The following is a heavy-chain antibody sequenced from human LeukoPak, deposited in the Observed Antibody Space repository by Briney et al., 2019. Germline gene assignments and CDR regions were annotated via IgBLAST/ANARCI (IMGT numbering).Heavy chain of an antibody. J-gene: IGHJ6*02. CDR3: ASSVDTAMVTTTYYYYGMDV. D-gene: IGHD5-18*01. Sequence: ASVKVSCKASGGTFSSYNISWVRQAPGQGLEWMGRIIPILGIANYAQKFQGRVTITADKSTSTAYMELSSLRSEDTAVYYCASSVDTAMVTTTYYYYGMDVWGQGTTVTVSS. CDR2: IIPILGIA. V-gene: IGHV1-69*02. CDR1: GGTFSSYN.